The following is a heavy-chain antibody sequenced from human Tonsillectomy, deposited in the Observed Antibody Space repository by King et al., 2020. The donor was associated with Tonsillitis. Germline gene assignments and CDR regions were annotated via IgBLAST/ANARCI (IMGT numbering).Heavy chain of an antibody. CDR1: GGSINSANW. Sequence: QLQESGPGLVKPSGTLSLTCAVSGGSINSANWWDWVRQPPGKGLEWIGEIFHSGSTNYNPSLKSRVTISIDKSNNQFSLKLSSVTAADTAIYYCARGPCHSPFDIWGQGTMVTVSS. CDR2: IFHSGST. J-gene: IGHJ3*02. D-gene: IGHD2/OR15-2a*01. V-gene: IGHV4-4*02. CDR3: ARGPCHSPFDI.